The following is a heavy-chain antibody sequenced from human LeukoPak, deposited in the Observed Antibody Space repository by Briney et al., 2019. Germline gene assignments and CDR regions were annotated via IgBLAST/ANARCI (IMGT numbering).Heavy chain of an antibody. V-gene: IGHV1-46*01. CDR3: ARGPGGVGALYYFDY. Sequence: ASVKVSCKASGYTFTGYYMHWVRQAPGQGLEWMGIINPSGGSTSYAQKFQGRVTMTRDMSTSTVYMELSSLRSEDTAVYYCARGPGGVGALYYFDYWGQGTLVTVSS. J-gene: IGHJ4*02. D-gene: IGHD1-26*01. CDR1: GYTFTGYY. CDR2: INPSGGST.